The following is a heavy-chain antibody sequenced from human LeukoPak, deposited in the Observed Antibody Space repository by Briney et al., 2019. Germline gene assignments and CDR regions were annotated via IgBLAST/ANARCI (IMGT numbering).Heavy chain of an antibody. J-gene: IGHJ3*02. CDR2: INHSGST. CDR1: GGSFSGYY. D-gene: IGHD3-22*01. V-gene: IGHV4-34*01. Sequence: SETLSLTCAVYGGSFSGYYWSWIRQPPGKGLEWIGEINHSGSTNYNPSLKSRVTISVDTSKNQFSLKLSSVTAADTAVYYCARGPRYYYDSSGYYLYAFDIWGQGTMVTVSS. CDR3: ARGPRYYYDSSGYYLYAFDI.